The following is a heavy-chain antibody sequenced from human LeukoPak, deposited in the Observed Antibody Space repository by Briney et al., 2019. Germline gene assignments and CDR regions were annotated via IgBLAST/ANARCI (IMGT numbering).Heavy chain of an antibody. CDR3: TSDKGVGTRLGAFDI. Sequence: GGSLRLSCTASGCTFCDYAMCWCRQAPGKGLERVGFISSKAYGGTTEYAASMKGRFTISRDDSKSIAYLQLNRLKTEDTAVYYCTSDKGVGTRLGAFDIWGQGTMVTVSS. V-gene: IGHV3-49*03. CDR1: GCTFCDYA. D-gene: IGHD3-10*01. CDR2: ISSKAYGGTT. J-gene: IGHJ3*02.